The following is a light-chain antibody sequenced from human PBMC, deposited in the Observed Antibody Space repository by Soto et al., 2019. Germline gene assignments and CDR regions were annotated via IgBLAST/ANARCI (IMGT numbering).Light chain of an antibody. Sequence: QSALTQPASVSESPGQSITISCTGTSSDVGSYNLVSWYQQHPGKAPKLMIYEVTKRPSGVSSRFSGSKSGNTASLTISGLQAEDEADYFCCSSAGDSAVFGTGTKVTLL. J-gene: IGLJ1*01. CDR1: SSDVGSYNL. V-gene: IGLV2-23*02. CDR2: EVT. CDR3: CSSAGDSAV.